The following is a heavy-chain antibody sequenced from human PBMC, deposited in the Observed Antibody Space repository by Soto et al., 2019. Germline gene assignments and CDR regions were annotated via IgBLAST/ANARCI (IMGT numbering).Heavy chain of an antibody. D-gene: IGHD2-2*02. CDR2: IYYSGRT. Sequence: SETLPLTCTVSGGSIRSSIYYWGCIRQPPGKGLEWIGTIYYSGRTSYNPSLKSRVTISVDTSKNQFSLKLSSLTAADTALYYCAREEFFSTAIGQRSDQFDYCGQGSLVTVSS. J-gene: IGHJ4*01. CDR3: AREEFFSTAIGQRSDQFDY. CDR1: GGSIRSSIYY. V-gene: IGHV4-39*02.